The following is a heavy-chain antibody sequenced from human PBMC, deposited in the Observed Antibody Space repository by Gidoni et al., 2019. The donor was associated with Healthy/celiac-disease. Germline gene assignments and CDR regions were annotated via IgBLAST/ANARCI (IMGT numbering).Heavy chain of an antibody. J-gene: IGHJ4*02. D-gene: IGHD3-22*01. CDR1: GFTFSTAW. CDR2: IKSKTDGGTT. Sequence: EVQLVESGGGLVKPGGSLRLSCAASGFTFSTAWMSWVRQAPGKGLEWVGRIKSKTDGGTTDYAAPVKGRFTISRDDSKNTRYLQMNSLKTEDTAVYYCTTAPGGYYDSSGFLGDYWGQGTLVTVSS. V-gene: IGHV3-15*01. CDR3: TTAPGGYYDSSGFLGDY.